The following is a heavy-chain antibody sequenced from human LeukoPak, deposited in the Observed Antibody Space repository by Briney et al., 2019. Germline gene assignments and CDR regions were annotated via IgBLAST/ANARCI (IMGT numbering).Heavy chain of an antibody. CDR2: ISGSGGTT. V-gene: IGHV3-23*01. CDR1: GSTLTTNA. Sequence: LAGGSLRSSFAASGSTLTTNAMNWVRQAPGKGRKWVSSISGSGGTTYYADSVMGRFTISRDNSKNTLYLQMNSLRAEDTAVYYCAKAENDIRTVAAANDPWGEGTLVTVSS. D-gene: IGHD6-13*01. J-gene: IGHJ5*02. CDR3: AKAENDIRTVAAANDP.